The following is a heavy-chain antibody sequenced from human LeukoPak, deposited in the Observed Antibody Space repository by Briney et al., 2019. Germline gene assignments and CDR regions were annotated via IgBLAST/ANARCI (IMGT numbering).Heavy chain of an antibody. CDR1: GYTFTGSY. D-gene: IGHD3-22*01. V-gene: IGHV1-2*02. CDR2: INLNSGGT. CDR3: ARWAAMYYYDGVEVDY. J-gene: IGHJ4*02. Sequence: RASVKVSCKASGYTFTGSYMHWVRQAPGQGLEWMGWINLNSGGTNYAQKFQVRVTMTRDTSISTAYMELSRLRSDDTAVYYCARWAAMYYYDGVEVDYWGQGTLVTVSS.